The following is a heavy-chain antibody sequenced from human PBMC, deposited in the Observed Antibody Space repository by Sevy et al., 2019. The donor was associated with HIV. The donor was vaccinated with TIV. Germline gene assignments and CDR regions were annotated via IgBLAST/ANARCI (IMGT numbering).Heavy chain of an antibody. CDR1: GGSISSYY. CDR3: ARAYYGANSHDAFDI. D-gene: IGHD4-17*01. Sequence: SETLSLTCTVSGGSISSYYWSWIRQPPGKGLEWIGYIYYSGSTNYNPSLKCRVTISVDTSKNQFSLKLSSVTAVDTAVYYCARAYYGANSHDAFDIWGQGTMVSVSS. V-gene: IGHV4-59*01. CDR2: IYYSGST. J-gene: IGHJ3*02.